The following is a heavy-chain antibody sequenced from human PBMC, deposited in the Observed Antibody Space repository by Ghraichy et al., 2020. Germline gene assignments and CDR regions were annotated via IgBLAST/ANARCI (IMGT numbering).Heavy chain of an antibody. D-gene: IGHD3-10*01. CDR2: ISGSGDSA. CDR1: GFTLSSYA. Sequence: GGSLRLSCAASGFTLSSYAMSWVRQAPGKGLEWVSSISGSGDSAYYGDSVRGRFIISRDNSKNTIYLQMNSLRDEDTAVHYCARDFGNRRDYFDYWGQGTLVTVSS. J-gene: IGHJ4*02. CDR3: ARDFGNRRDYFDY. V-gene: IGHV3-23*01.